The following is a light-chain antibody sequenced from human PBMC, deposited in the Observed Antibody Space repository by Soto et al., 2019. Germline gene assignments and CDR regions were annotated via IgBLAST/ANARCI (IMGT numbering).Light chain of an antibody. Sequence: QSVLTQPASVSGSPGQSITISCTGTSSDVGGYNYVSWYQQQSGKAPKLMIHEVSNRPSGVSSRFSGSKSGNTASLTISGLQAEDEADYYCSSYTSSRAYVLGIGTKV. CDR1: SSDVGGYNY. V-gene: IGLV2-14*01. CDR2: EVS. J-gene: IGLJ1*01. CDR3: SSYTSSRAYV.